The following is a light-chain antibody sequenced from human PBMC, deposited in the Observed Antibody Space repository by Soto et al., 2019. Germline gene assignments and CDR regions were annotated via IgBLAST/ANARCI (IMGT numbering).Light chain of an antibody. CDR3: MQALQTPWT. J-gene: IGKJ1*01. CDR2: LAS. Sequence: EIMITQSPLSLSVTPGEPASISCRASHSLLHSNGYNYLDWYVQKPGQSPQLLINLASNRASGVPDNFSGSGTGADFTLNIRRVEAEDVGIYYCMQALQTPWTFGQGTKVDVK. CDR1: HSLLHSNGYNY. V-gene: IGKV2-28*01.